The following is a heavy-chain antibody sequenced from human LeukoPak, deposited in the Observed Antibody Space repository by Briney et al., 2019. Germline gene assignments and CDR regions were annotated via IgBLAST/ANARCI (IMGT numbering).Heavy chain of an antibody. CDR1: GFTFSANA. CDR2: ISRTTGTT. Sequence: SGGSLRLSCAASGFTFSANAMSCVRQTPGRGLELVSTISRTTGTTYYADSVKGRFTISRDNSKNTVSLQVNSLRAEDAAVYYCAKGSHFANCGQGTLVTVSS. CDR3: AKGSHFAN. V-gene: IGHV3-23*01. J-gene: IGHJ4*02.